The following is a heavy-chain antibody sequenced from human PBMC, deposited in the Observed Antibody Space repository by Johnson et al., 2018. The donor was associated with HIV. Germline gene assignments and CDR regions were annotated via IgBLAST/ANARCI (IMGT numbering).Heavy chain of an antibody. V-gene: IGHV3-23*04. J-gene: IGHJ3*02. CDR2: VVGSGAST. Sequence: EQLVESGGGLVQPGGSLRLSCAASGFPFNNYAMTWVRQAPGKGLEWVSGVVGSGASTYYVDSVKGRFTISRDNSKNTLSLQMNSLRTEDTAMYYCAKGHSSGYPKDAFDIWGRGTIVTVSS. CDR3: AKGHSSGYPKDAFDI. D-gene: IGHD3-22*01. CDR1: GFPFNNYA.